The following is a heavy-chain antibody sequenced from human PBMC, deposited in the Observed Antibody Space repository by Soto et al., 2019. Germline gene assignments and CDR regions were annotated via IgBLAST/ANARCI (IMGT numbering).Heavy chain of an antibody. V-gene: IGHV4-30-4*01. J-gene: IGHJ4*02. CDR3: ARAPRRMTVAIDC. CDR1: GGSINSGDYY. D-gene: IGHD3-22*01. CDR2: IYYSGST. Sequence: PSETLSHTCAVSGGSINSGDYYWTWIRQPPGKGLEWMGYIYYSGSTYYNPSLKSRLTMSLDTSTNQFSLKLTSVIAADTAVYFCARAPRRMTVAIDCWGQGALVTVSS.